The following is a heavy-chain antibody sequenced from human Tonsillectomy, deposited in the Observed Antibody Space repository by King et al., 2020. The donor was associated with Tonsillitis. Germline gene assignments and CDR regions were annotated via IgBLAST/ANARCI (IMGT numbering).Heavy chain of an antibody. CDR3: ASQLRYFDFYGMDV. CDR1: GYTFTGYY. V-gene: IGHV1-2*02. Sequence: VQLVQSGAEVKKPGASVKVSCKASGYTFTGYYMHWVRQAPGQGLEWMGWINPNSGGTNYVQNFQGRVTMTRDTSISTAYMELSRLRSDDTAVYYCASQLRYFDFYGMDVWGQGTTVTVSS. CDR2: INPNSGGT. D-gene: IGHD3-9*01. J-gene: IGHJ6*02.